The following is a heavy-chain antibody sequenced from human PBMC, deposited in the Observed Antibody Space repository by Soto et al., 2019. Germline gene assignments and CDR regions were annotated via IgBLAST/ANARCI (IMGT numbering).Heavy chain of an antibody. Sequence: PSETLSLTCTVSGGSSSSGGYYWSWIRQHPGKGLEWIGYSYYSVSTYYNPSLKSRVTISVDTSKKQFSLKVSSVTAADTAVYYCARGIAAGGTTDYWGQGTLVTVS. J-gene: IGHJ4*02. V-gene: IGHV4-31*03. CDR3: ARGIAAGGTTDY. D-gene: IGHD6-13*01. CDR1: GGSSSSGGYY. CDR2: SYYSVST.